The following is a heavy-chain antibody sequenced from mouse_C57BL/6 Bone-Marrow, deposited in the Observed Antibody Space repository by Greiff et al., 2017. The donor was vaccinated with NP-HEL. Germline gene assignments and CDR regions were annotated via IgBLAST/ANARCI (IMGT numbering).Heavy chain of an antibody. D-gene: IGHD1-1*01. CDR1: GYTFTSYG. CDR2: IYPRSGNT. V-gene: IGHV1-81*01. J-gene: IGHJ1*03. CDR3: ARLITTVVHWYFDV. Sequence: VKLMESGAELARPGASVKLSCKASGYTFTSYGISWVKQRTGQGLEWIGEIYPRSGNTYYNEKFKGKATLTADKSSSTAYMELRSLTSEDSAVYFCARLITTVVHWYFDVWGTGTTVTVSS.